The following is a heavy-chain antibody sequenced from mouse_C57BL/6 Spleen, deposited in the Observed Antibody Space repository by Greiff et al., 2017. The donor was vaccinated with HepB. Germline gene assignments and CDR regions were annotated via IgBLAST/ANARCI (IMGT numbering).Heavy chain of an antibody. CDR1: GYTFTDYN. D-gene: IGHD2-2*01. CDR2: INPNNGGT. J-gene: IGHJ4*01. Sequence: EVKLMESGPELVKPGASVKIPCKASGYTFTDYNMDWVKQSHGKSLEWIGDINPNNGGTIYNQKFKGKATLTVDKSSSTAYMELRSLTSEDTAVYYCARGGYDRYAMDYWGQGTSVTVSS. CDR3: ARGGYDRYAMDY. V-gene: IGHV1-18*01.